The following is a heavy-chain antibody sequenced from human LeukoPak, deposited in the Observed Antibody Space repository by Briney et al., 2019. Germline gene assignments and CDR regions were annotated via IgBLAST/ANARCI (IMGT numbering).Heavy chain of an antibody. CDR1: GDSVSSKSAA. CDR3: ARHQRAAVAGSFDY. V-gene: IGHV6-1*01. Sequence: SQTLSLTCAISGDSVSSKSAAWNWIRQSPSRGLEWLGRTYYRSKWYDDYAVSVKSRITINPDTSKNQFSLKLSSVTAADTAVYYCARHQRAAVAGSFDYWGQGTLVTVSS. J-gene: IGHJ4*02. D-gene: IGHD6-19*01. CDR2: TYYRSKWYD.